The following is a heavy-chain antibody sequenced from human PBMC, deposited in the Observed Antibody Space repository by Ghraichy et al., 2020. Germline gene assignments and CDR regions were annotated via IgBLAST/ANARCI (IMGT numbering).Heavy chain of an antibody. Sequence: LSLTCAASGFTFSNAWMSWVRQAPGKGLEWVGRIKSKTDGGTTDYAAPVKGRFTISRDDSKNTLYLQMNSLKTEDTAVYYCTTAPLRYYYDSSGYPPNFDYWGQGTLVTVSS. CDR2: IKSKTDGGTT. CDR3: TTAPLRYYYDSSGYPPNFDY. V-gene: IGHV3-15*01. CDR1: GFTFSNAW. D-gene: IGHD3-22*01. J-gene: IGHJ4*02.